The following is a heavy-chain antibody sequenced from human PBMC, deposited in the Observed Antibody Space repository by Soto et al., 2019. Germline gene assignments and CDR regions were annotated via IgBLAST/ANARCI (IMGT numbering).Heavy chain of an antibody. CDR3: AKLAAAGTGWWFDP. CDR1: GFTFSSYA. V-gene: IGHV3-23*01. J-gene: IGHJ5*02. D-gene: IGHD6-13*01. CDR2: ISGSGGST. Sequence: SLRLSCAASGFTFSSYAMSWVRQAPGKGLEWVSAISGSGGSTYYADSVKGWFTISRDNSKNTLYLQMNSLRAEDTAVYYCAKLAAAGTGWWFDPWGQGTPVTVS.